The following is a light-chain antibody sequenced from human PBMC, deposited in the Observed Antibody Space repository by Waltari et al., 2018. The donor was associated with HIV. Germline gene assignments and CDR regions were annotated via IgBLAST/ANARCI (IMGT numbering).Light chain of an antibody. Sequence: QSVLTQPPSMSGTPGPTVTISCSGGSSNIGSNYVFWYQHLPGAAPKLLSYRNNQRPSGVPDRFSGSKSGTSASLAISGLRSEDEAEYYCAAWDDSLSGYLIFGGGTKLTV. V-gene: IGLV1-47*01. J-gene: IGLJ2*01. CDR3: AAWDDSLSGYLI. CDR2: RNN. CDR1: SSNIGSNY.